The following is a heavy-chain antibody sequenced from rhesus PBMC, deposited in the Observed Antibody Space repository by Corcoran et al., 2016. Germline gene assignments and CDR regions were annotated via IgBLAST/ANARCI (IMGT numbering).Heavy chain of an antibody. CDR1: GFSISTSGMG. CDR3: ARILIAAGYYFDY. J-gene: IGHJ4*01. V-gene: IGHV2-174*01. Sequence: VTLKESGPARVKPTQTLTLTCTFPGFSISTSGMGVGWIRQPPGKALEWLALIYWEDDKYYSTSLKSRLTITKNTSKNQVGLTMTNMDPVDTATYYCARILIAAGYYFDYWGQGVLVTVAS. CDR2: IYWEDDK. D-gene: IGHD6-19*01.